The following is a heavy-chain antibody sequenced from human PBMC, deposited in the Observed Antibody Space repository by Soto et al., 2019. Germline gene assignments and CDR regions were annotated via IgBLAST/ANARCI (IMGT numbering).Heavy chain of an antibody. CDR1: GDSVSGNSAA. J-gene: IGHJ4*02. CDR2: TYYRSTWYN. D-gene: IGHD3-16*01. V-gene: IGHV6-1*01. Sequence: SQTLSLTCAISGDSVSGNSAAWNWLRQSPSRGLEWLGGTYYRSTWYNDYSVSVKSRITVTLDTYKNQFSLHLKSVTPEDTAVDYCAREFPYYESSDSYFDYWGQGALVTVSS. CDR3: AREFPYYESSDSYFDY.